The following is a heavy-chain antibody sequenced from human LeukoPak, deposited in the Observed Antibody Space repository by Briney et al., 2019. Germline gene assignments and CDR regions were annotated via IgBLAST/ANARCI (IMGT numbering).Heavy chain of an antibody. D-gene: IGHD3-22*01. J-gene: IGHJ4*02. CDR3: ARDPIVVVDTKHDY. CDR2: INHSGST. V-gene: IGHV4-34*01. CDR1: GGSFSGYY. Sequence: SETLSLTCAVYGGSFSGYYWSWIRQPPGKGLEWLGEINHSGSTNYNPSLKSRVTISVDTSKNQFSLKLSSVTAADTAVYYCARDPIVVVDTKHDYWGQGTLVTVSS.